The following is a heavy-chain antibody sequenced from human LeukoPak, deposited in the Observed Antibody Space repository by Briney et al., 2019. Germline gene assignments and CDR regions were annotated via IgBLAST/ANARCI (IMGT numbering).Heavy chain of an antibody. CDR2: INSNSGGT. CDR3: ARVMGYYYDSSGYLGLDY. D-gene: IGHD3-22*01. Sequence: ASVKVSCKASGYTFTGYYMHWVRQAPGQGLEWMGWINSNSGGTNYAQKFQGRVTMTRDTSISTAYMELSRLRSDDTAVYYCARVMGYYYDSSGYLGLDYWGQGTLVTVSS. J-gene: IGHJ4*02. CDR1: GYTFTGYY. V-gene: IGHV1-2*02.